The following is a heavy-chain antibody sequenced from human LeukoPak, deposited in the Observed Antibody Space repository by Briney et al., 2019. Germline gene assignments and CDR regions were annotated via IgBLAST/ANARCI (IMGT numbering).Heavy chain of an antibody. CDR3: AKVYDSSGYYPGGYFQH. CDR1: GFTFSSYA. CDR2: ISGSGGST. V-gene: IGHV3-23*01. J-gene: IGHJ1*01. Sequence: QPGGSLRLSCAASGFTFSSYAMSWVRQAPGKGLEWVSAISGSGGSTYYADSVKGRFTISRDNSKNTLYLQMNSLRAEDTAVYYCAKVYDSSGYYPGGYFQHWGQGTLVTVSS. D-gene: IGHD3-22*01.